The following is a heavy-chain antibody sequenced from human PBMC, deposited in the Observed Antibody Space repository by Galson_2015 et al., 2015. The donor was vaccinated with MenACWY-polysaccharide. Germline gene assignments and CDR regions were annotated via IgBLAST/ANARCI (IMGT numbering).Heavy chain of an antibody. CDR1: GGSISSSYW. D-gene: IGHD3-10*01. Sequence: SETLSLTCAVSGGSISSSYWWTWVRQPPGKGLEWIGEIYHDGRTAYIPSLTSRITVSLDKAKNQVSLRLISVTAADTAVYYCAKGPIRASGGGLDVWGQGTTVTVS. V-gene: IGHV4-4*02. CDR3: AKGPIRASGGGLDV. CDR2: IYHDGRT. J-gene: IGHJ6*02.